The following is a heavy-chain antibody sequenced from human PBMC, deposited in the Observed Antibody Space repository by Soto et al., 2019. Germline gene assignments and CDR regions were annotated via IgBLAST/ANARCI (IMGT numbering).Heavy chain of an antibody. CDR1: GYTFTTYG. V-gene: IGHV1-18*01. CDR2: ISAYNGNT. D-gene: IGHD4-17*01. CDR3: ARGPLYGDRIAYFDY. Sequence: QVQLVQSGAEVKKPGASVKVSCKASGYTFTTYGITWVRQAPGQGLEWMGWISAYNGNTNYAQKLQGRVTMTTDTFTSTAYMELRSLRSDDTAVYYCARGPLYGDRIAYFDYWGQGTLVTVSS. J-gene: IGHJ4*02.